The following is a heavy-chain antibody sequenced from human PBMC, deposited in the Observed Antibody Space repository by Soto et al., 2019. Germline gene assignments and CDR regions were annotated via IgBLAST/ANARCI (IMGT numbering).Heavy chain of an antibody. D-gene: IGHD3-10*01. V-gene: IGHV1-18*01. CDR2: ISAYNGNT. CDR3: ASWYYGSGSYYDSDN. CDR1: GYTFTSYG. J-gene: IGHJ4*02. Sequence: ASVKVSCKASGYTFTSYGISWVRQAPGQGLEWMGWISAYNGNTNYAQKLKGRVTMTTDTSTSTAYMELRSLRSDDTAVYYCASWYYGSGSYYDSDNWGQGTLVTVSS.